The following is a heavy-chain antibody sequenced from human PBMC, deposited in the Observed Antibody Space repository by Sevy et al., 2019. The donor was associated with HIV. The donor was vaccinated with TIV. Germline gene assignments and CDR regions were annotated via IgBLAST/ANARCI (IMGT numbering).Heavy chain of an antibody. D-gene: IGHD4-4*01. Sequence: ASVKVSCKASGGTFSNYGIIWVRQAPGQGLEWMGGIIPIFGTANYAQNLQDRVTITADESTSTAYMEVSSLRSEDTAVYYCARTTPDDYNYSYYYGMDVWGQWTTVTVSS. V-gene: IGHV1-69*13. J-gene: IGHJ6*02. CDR3: ARTTPDDYNYSYYYGMDV. CDR2: IIPIFGTA. CDR1: GGTFSNYG.